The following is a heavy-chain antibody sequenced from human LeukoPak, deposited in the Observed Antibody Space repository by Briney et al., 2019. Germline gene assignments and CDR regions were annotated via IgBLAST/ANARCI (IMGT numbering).Heavy chain of an antibody. V-gene: IGHV3-33*01. CDR3: ARGGDCSSTSCYHYYYYYMDV. J-gene: IGHJ6*03. CDR1: GFTFSSYG. Sequence: GGSLRLSCAASGFTFSSYGMHWVRQAPGKGLERVAVIWYDGSNKYYADSVKGRFTISRDNSKNTLYLQMNSLRAEDTAVYYCARGGDCSSTSCYHYYYYYMDVWGKGTTVTVSS. CDR2: IWYDGSNK. D-gene: IGHD2-2*01.